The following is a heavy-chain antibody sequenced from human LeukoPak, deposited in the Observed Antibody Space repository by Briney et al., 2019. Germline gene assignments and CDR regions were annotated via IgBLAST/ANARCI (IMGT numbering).Heavy chain of an antibody. V-gene: IGHV3-30*18. Sequence: GGSLRLSCAAFGFTFSSYGMHWVRQAPGKGLEWVAVISYDGSNKYYADSVKGRFTISRDNSKNTLYLQMNSLRAEDTAVYYCAKEEAYCSSTSCYGTWFDPWGQGTLVTVSS. CDR2: ISYDGSNK. J-gene: IGHJ5*02. CDR3: AKEEAYCSSTSCYGTWFDP. D-gene: IGHD2-2*01. CDR1: GFTFSSYG.